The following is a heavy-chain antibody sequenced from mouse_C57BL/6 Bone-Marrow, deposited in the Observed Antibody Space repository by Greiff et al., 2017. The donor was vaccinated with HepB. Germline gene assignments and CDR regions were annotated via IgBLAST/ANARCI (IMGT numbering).Heavy chain of an antibody. CDR3: AREGYGSSSFYAMDY. Sequence: SGPELVKPGASVKISCKASGYSFTDYNMNWVKQSNGKSLEWIGVINPNYGTTSYNQKFKGKATLTVDQSSSTAYMQLNSLTSEDSAVYYCAREGYGSSSFYAMDYWGQGTSVTVSS. CDR2: INPNYGTT. V-gene: IGHV1-39*01. J-gene: IGHJ4*01. D-gene: IGHD1-1*01. CDR1: GYSFTDYN.